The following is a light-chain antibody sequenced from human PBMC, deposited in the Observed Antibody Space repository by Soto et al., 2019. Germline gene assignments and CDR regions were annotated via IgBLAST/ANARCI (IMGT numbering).Light chain of an antibody. Sequence: DIQMTQSPSALSASVGDRVTITCRASQTISSWLAWYQQKPGEAPRLLIYQASSLETEVPSRFSGSGSGTEFTLTISSLQPEDFATYYCLQHNTYPFTFGQGTRLEIK. V-gene: IGKV1-5*03. CDR2: QAS. CDR1: QTISSW. CDR3: LQHNTYPFT. J-gene: IGKJ5*01.